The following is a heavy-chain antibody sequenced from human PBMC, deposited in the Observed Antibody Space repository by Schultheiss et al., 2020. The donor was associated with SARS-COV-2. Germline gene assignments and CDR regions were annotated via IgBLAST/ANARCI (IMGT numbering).Heavy chain of an antibody. D-gene: IGHD6-19*01. CDR2: MNPVSGNT. J-gene: IGHJ2*01. CDR3: GRGRGWSAVGVVWYFDL. Sequence: ASVKVSCKASGYTFTEYDINWVRQATGQGLEWMGWMNPVSGNTGSAQKFQGRITMTRDTATSTAYMEMSSLTSEDTAVYFCGRGRGWSAVGVVWYFDLWGRGTPVTVSS. CDR1: GYTFTEYD. V-gene: IGHV1-8*01.